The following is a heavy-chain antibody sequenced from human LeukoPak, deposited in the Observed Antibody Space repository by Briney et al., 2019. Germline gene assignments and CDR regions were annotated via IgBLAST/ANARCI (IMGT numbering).Heavy chain of an antibody. V-gene: IGHV3-23*01. Sequence: GGSLRLSCAASGFTFSSYTMSWVRQAPGKGLEWVSTITTSDGNTYYADSVKGRFTVSRDNSKNTLLLQMNSLRAEDTAVYYCAKDGGLWVSAHWGDSWGRGTLVTVSS. CDR1: GFTFSSYT. CDR2: ITTSDGNT. CDR3: AKDGGLWVSAHWGDS. J-gene: IGHJ4*02. D-gene: IGHD7-27*01.